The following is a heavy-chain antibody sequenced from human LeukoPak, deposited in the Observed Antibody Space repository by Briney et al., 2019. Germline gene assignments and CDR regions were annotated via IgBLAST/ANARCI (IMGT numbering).Heavy chain of an antibody. CDR1: GYTFTGYY. CDR3: ARAEGSYYDSSGYYY. Sequence: ASVKVSCKASGYTFTGYYMHWVRQAPGQGLEWMGGIIPIFGTANYAQKFQGRVTITTDESTSTAYMELSSLRSEDTAVYYCARAEGSYYDSSGYYYWGQGTLVTVSS. D-gene: IGHD3-22*01. CDR2: IIPIFGTA. V-gene: IGHV1-69*05. J-gene: IGHJ4*02.